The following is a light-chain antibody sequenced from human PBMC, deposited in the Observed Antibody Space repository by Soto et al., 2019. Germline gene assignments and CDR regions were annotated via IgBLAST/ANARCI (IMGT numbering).Light chain of an antibody. CDR2: SAS. J-gene: IGKJ4*01. CDR3: EYYGSSIT. Sequence: VLTQSPGPLSLSPGERVPLSCRASQSVASSYLAWYQQKPGRAPRLLFYSASSRATGIPDRFSGSGPGTDFTLTISRLEPEDFAVYYCEYYGSSITFGGGTKVDIK. V-gene: IGKV3-20*01. CDR1: QSVASSY.